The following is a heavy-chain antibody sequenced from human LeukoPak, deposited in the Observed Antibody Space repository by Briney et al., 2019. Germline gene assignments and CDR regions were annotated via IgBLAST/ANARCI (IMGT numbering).Heavy chain of an antibody. D-gene: IGHD5-18*01. Sequence: SETLSLTCTVSRYSISSNYWSWIRQPPGKGLDWIGYIYYSGSTNYNPSLISRVTISVDTSKNQFSLKLSSVTAADTAVYYCARGGRYSYGMGLYYFDYWGQGTLVTVSS. J-gene: IGHJ4*02. CDR3: ARGGRYSYGMGLYYFDY. CDR2: IYYSGST. CDR1: RYSISSNY. V-gene: IGHV4-59*01.